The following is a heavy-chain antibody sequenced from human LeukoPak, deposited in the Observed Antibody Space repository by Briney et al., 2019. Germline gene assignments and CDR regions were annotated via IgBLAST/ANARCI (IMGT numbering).Heavy chain of an antibody. V-gene: IGHV3-21*01. Sequence: GGSLRLSCAASGFTFSSYSMNWVRQAPGKGLEWVSSISSSSSYIYYADSVKGRFTISRDNAKNSLYLQMNSLRAEDTDVYYCARGYGDYPLYFDYWGQGTLVTVSS. CDR1: GFTFSSYS. CDR2: ISSSSSYI. J-gene: IGHJ4*02. CDR3: ARGYGDYPLYFDY. D-gene: IGHD4-17*01.